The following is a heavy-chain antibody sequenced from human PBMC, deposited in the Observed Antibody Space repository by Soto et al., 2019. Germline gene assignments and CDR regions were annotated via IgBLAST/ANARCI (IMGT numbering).Heavy chain of an antibody. Sequence: QVQLVESGGGVVQPGRSLRLSCAASGFTFSSYGMHWVRQAPGKGLEWVAVIWHDGSNKYYADSVKGRFTISRDNSKNTLYMHMISLRAEDTAVYYWGSDYLVVPHRVLDYWGQGTLVTVSS. J-gene: IGHJ4*02. CDR1: GFTFSSYG. D-gene: IGHD2-2*01. CDR2: IWHDGSNK. V-gene: IGHV3-33*01. CDR3: GSDYLVVPHRVLDY.